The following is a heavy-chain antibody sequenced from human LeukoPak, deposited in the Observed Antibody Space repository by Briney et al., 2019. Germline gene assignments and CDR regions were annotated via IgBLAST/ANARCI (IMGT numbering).Heavy chain of an antibody. CDR3: ARGGGYCSSTSCYPDY. CDR1: GYTFTGYY. Sequence: ASVKVSCKASGYTFTGYYMHWVRQAPGQGLEWMGWINPNSGGTNYAQKFQGRVTITRNTSISTAYMELSSLRSEDTAVYYCARGGGYCSSTSCYPDYWGQGTLVTVSS. V-gene: IGHV1-2*02. CDR2: INPNSGGT. D-gene: IGHD2-2*01. J-gene: IGHJ4*02.